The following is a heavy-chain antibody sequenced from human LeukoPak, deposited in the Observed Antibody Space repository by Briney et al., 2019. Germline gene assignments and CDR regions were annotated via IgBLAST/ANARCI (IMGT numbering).Heavy chain of an antibody. Sequence: SETLSLTCTVSGGSISSYYWSWIRQPPGKGLEWIGYIYYSGSTNYNPSLKSRVTISVDTSKNQFSLKLSSVTAADTAVYYCASQTHPGIAVAGSDYWGQGTLVTVSS. V-gene: IGHV4-59*01. J-gene: IGHJ4*02. CDR2: IYYSGST. D-gene: IGHD6-19*01. CDR1: GGSISSYY. CDR3: ASQTHPGIAVAGSDY.